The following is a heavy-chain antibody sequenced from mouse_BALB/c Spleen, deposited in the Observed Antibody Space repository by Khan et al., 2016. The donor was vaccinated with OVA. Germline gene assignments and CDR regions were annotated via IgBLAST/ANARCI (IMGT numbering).Heavy chain of an antibody. D-gene: IGHD1-1*01. CDR3: TRLAYYYDSEGFAY. V-gene: IGHV5-6*01. CDR1: GFTFSTYG. CDR2: VSTGGGYT. Sequence: EVQRVESGGDLVKPGGSLKLSCAASGFTFSTYGMSWVRQTPDKRLEWVATVSTGGGYTYYPDSVKGRFTISRDNAKNTLYLQMSGLKSADTAMFYCTRLAYYYDSEGFAYWGQGTLVTVSA. J-gene: IGHJ3*01.